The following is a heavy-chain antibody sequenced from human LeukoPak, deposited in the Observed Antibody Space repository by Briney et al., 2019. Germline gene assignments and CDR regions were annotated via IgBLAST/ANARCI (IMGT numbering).Heavy chain of an antibody. CDR3: ARDVASEP. CDR1: GFTFSVYS. V-gene: IGHV3-21*01. Sequence: PGGSLRLSCAATGFTFSVYSMNWVRQAPGRGLEWVSSISSSNSYTYYAGSVRGRFTISRDNAKNSLYLQMNSLRAEDTAVYYCARDVASEPWGQGTLVAVSS. J-gene: IGHJ5*02. D-gene: IGHD5-12*01. CDR2: ISSSNSYT.